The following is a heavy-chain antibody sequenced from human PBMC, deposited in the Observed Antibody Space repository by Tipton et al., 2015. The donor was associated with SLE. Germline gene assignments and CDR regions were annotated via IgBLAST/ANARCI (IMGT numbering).Heavy chain of an antibody. V-gene: IGHV3-53*04. D-gene: IGHD1-26*01. J-gene: IGHJ3*02. Sequence: QLVQSGGGSVQPGGSLRLSCAASGFTVSSNYMSWVRQAPGKGLEWVSVIYSGGSTYYADSVKGRSTISRDNSKNTLYLQMNSLRAEDTAVYYCARVRVGATDDAFDIWGQGTMVTVSS. CDR2: IYSGGST. CDR3: ARVRVGATDDAFDI. CDR1: GFTVSSNY.